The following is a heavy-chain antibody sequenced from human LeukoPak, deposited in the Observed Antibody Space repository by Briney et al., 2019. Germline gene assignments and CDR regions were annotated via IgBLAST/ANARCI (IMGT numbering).Heavy chain of an antibody. J-gene: IGHJ4*02. CDR1: GFTLSSYW. D-gene: IGHD4-23*01. CDR3: AREEGDYGGNIDY. V-gene: IGHV3-74*01. Sequence: PGGSLRLSCAASGFTLSSYWMHWVRQAPGKGLVWVSRIYSDGSGTSYAESVKGRFTISRDNAKNTLFLQMNSLTAEDTAVYYCAREEGDYGGNIDYWGQGTLVTVSS. CDR2: IYSDGSGT.